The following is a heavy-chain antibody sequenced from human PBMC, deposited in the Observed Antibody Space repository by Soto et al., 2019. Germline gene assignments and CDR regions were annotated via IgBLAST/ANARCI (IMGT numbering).Heavy chain of an antibody. CDR2: ISYDGSNK. CDR1: GFTFSSYA. D-gene: IGHD6-13*01. V-gene: IGHV3-30-3*01. Sequence: GGSLSLSCAVSGFTFSSYALHWVRQAPGKGLEWVAVISYDGSNKYYADSVKGRFTITRDNSKNTLYLQMNSLGAEDTAVYYCARDPCSSSWRDYYYYYGMDVWGQGTTVTVSS. J-gene: IGHJ6*02. CDR3: ARDPCSSSWRDYYYYYGMDV.